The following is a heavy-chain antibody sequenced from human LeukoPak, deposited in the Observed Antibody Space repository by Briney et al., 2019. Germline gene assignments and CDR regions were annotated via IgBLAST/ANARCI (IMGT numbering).Heavy chain of an antibody. V-gene: IGHV4-34*01. CDR1: GGSFSGYY. CDR3: ARRRPMVRGVIGYFDY. J-gene: IGHJ4*02. D-gene: IGHD3-10*01. CDR2: INHSGST. Sequence: SETLSLACAVYGGSFSGYYWSWIRQPPGKGLEWIGEINHSGSTNYNPSLKSRVTISVDTSKNQFSLKLSSVTAADTAVYYCARRRPMVRGVIGYFDYWSQGTLVTVSS.